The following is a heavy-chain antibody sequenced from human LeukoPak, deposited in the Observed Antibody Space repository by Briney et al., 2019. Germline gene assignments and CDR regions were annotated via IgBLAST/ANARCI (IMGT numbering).Heavy chain of an antibody. CDR2: INTYNGNT. D-gene: IGHD3-22*01. V-gene: IGHV1-18*01. Sequence: ASVKVSCKASGYTFTNYGITWVRQAPGQGREWMGWINTYNGNTNYEQKLQGRVTMTTDTSTSTAYMELRSLRSDDTAVYYCARDYYDNSGFGAFDIWGQGTMVTVSS. J-gene: IGHJ3*02. CDR1: GYTFTNYG. CDR3: ARDYYDNSGFGAFDI.